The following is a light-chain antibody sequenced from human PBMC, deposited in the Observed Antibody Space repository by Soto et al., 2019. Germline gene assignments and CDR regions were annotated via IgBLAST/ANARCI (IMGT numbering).Light chain of an antibody. Sequence: EVVMTQSPATLSVSPGERATLSCRASQTVSRNLAWYQQRPGQAPRLLIYDISNRATGVPARFSGSGSETELSLTIRSLQSEDFAVYFFQPYNNGPSFGQGTRLEIK. J-gene: IGKJ5*01. V-gene: IGKV3-15*01. CDR1: QTVSRN. CDR3: QPYNNGPS. CDR2: DIS.